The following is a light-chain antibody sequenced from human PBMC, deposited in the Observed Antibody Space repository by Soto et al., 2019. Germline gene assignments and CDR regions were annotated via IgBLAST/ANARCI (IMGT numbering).Light chain of an antibody. CDR2: DAS. CDR3: QQRSNWPWT. J-gene: IGKJ1*01. CDR1: QSVSSF. V-gene: IGKV3-11*01. Sequence: DIVLTQSPVTLSLSPGETAALSCRASQSVSSFLAWFQQKPGQAPRLLIYDASNRATGIPARFSGSGSGTDFTLTISSLEAEDFAVYYCQQRSNWPWTFGQGTKFEIK.